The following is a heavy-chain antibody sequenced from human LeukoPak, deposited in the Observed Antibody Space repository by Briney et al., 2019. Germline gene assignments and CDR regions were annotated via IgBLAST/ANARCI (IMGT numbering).Heavy chain of an antibody. CDR2: IKQDGGEK. CDR1: GFTFSSYW. Sequence: GGSLRLSCAASGFTFSSYWMTWVRQAPGKGLEWVADIKQDGGEKYYVDSVKGRFTISRDNSKSTVYLQMNSLRADDTAVYYCARGSWYTLFDYWGQGTLVTVSS. J-gene: IGHJ4*02. D-gene: IGHD2-2*02. V-gene: IGHV3-7*01. CDR3: ARGSWYTLFDY.